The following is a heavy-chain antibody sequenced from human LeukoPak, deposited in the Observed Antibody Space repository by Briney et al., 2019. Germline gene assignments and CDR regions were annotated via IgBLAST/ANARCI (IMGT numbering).Heavy chain of an antibody. CDR1: GGSFSGYY. J-gene: IGHJ4*02. V-gene: IGHV4-34*01. Sequence: SETLSLTCAVYGGSFSGYYWSWIRQPPGKGLEWIGEINHSGSTNYNPSLKSRVTISVDTSKNQFSLKLSSVTAADTAVYYCGSYDILTGFDYWGQGTLVTVSS. CDR2: INHSGST. CDR3: GSYDILTGFDY. D-gene: IGHD3-9*01.